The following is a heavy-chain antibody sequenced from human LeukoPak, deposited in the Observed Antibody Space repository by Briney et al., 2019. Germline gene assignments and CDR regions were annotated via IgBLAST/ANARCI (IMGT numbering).Heavy chain of an antibody. D-gene: IGHD3-22*01. J-gene: IGHJ4*02. CDR3: AADYYDSSGYYPLDY. CDR2: IKQDGSDK. CDR1: GFIFSSYW. Sequence: GGSLRLSCAASGFIFSSYWMTWVRQAPGRGLEWVANIKQDGSDKYYVDSVKGRFTISRDNSKNTLYLQMNSLRAEDTAVYYCAADYYDSSGYYPLDYWGQGTLVTVSS. V-gene: IGHV3-7*01.